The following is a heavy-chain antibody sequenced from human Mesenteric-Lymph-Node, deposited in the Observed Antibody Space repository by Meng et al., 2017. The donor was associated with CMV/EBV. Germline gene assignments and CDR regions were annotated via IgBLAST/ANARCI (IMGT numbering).Heavy chain of an antibody. V-gene: IGHV3-21*01. CDR1: GFTFRTYG. CDR3: ARGVVQMGPDV. D-gene: IGHD1-1*01. J-gene: IGHJ6*02. Sequence: GESLKISCAASGFTFRTYGMNWVRQAPGKGLEWVSSISSSSSYIYYADSVKGRFTISRDNAKNSLYLQMNSLRAEDTAVYYCARGVVQMGPDVWGQGTTVTVSS. CDR2: ISSSSSYI.